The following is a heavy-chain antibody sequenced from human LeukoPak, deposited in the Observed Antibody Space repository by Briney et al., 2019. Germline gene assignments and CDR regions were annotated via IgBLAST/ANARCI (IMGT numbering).Heavy chain of an antibody. Sequence: GGSLRLSCVVSGFTFSSYWMHCVRQAPGKGLVWVSRINNDGSSTSYADSAKGRFTISRDNAKNTLYLQMNSLRAEDSSVYFCARHCTSSSCSDYWGQGTLVTVSS. V-gene: IGHV3-74*01. CDR1: GFTFSSYW. J-gene: IGHJ4*02. D-gene: IGHD2-2*01. CDR3: ARHCTSSSCSDY. CDR2: INNDGSST.